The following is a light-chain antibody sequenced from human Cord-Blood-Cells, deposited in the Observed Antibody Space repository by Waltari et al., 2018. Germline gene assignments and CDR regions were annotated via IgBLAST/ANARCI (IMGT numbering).Light chain of an antibody. V-gene: IGLV2-23*01. J-gene: IGLJ3*02. Sequence: QSALTQPASVSGSPGQSITISCTGTSSDVGSYNLVSWYQQHPGKAPKLMIYEGSKRPSGVSKRCAGSKSGNTASLTISGLQAEDEADYYCCSYAGSARVFGGGTKLTVL. CDR3: CSYAGSARV. CDR1: SSDVGSYNL. CDR2: EGS.